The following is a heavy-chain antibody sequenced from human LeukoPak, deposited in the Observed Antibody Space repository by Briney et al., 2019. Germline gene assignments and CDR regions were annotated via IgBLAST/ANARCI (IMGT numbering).Heavy chain of an antibody. CDR2: FDPEDGET. CDR3: ATLAPTAAGYYYYYMDV. V-gene: IGHV1-24*01. J-gene: IGHJ6*03. D-gene: IGHD2-2*01. Sequence: ASVKVSCKVSGYTLTELSMHWVRQAPGKGLEWMGGFDPEDGETIYAQKFQGRVTMTEDTSTDTAYMELSSLRSEDTAVYYCATLAPTAAGYYYYYMDVWGKGTTVTVSS. CDR1: GYTLTELS.